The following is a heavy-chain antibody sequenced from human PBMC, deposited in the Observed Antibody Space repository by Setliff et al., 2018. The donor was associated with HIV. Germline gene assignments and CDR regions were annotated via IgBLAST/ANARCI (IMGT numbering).Heavy chain of an antibody. D-gene: IGHD6-6*01. J-gene: IGHJ5*02. CDR1: GGSIRSSSYY. V-gene: IGHV4-39*01. CDR3: AGYSSSSGWFDP. Sequence: PSETLSLTCNVSGGSIRSSSYYWGWIRQSPAKGLEWIGSISHSGITYYNPSLKSRVTISVDTSKNRFSLKLSSVTAADTAVYYCAGYSSSSGWFDPWGQGTLVTSPQ. CDR2: ISHSGIT.